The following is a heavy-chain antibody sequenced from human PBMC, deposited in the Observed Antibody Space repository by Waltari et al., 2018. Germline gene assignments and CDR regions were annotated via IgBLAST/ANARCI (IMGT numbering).Heavy chain of an antibody. D-gene: IGHD3-16*01. CDR1: GFIFDIYW. CDR3: ARDQGTGGGEIDY. Sequence: EVQLVESGGGLVQPGGSLRLSCAASGFIFDIYWMHWVRQGPGKGLVWVSRITGAGSRTDDAESVRGRFTISRDTAKNTLYLQMNGLGAEDTALYYCARDQGTGGGEIDYWGQGTLVSVSS. J-gene: IGHJ4*02. V-gene: IGHV3-74*01. CDR2: ITGAGSRT.